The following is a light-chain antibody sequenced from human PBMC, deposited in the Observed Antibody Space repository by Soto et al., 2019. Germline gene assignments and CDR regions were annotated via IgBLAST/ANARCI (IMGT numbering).Light chain of an antibody. CDR3: QQRSNWHPIT. CDR1: PSVSSY. Sequence: ILLTQSPATLALSPGERATLSCRASPSVSSYLAWYQQKPGQAPRLLIYDASNRATGIPARFSGSGSGTDFTLTISSLEHEDFAVYYCQQRSNWHPITFGQGTRLEIK. CDR2: DAS. J-gene: IGKJ5*01. V-gene: IGKV3-11*01.